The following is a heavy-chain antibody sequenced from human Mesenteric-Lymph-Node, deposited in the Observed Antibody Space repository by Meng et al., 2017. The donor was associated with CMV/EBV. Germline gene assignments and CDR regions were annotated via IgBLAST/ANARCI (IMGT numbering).Heavy chain of an antibody. Sequence: SGPTLVKPTQTLTLTCTFSGFSLSTSGVGVGWIRQPPGKALEWLALIYWNDDKRYSPSLKSRRTITKGTSKNQVVLTMTNMDPVDTATYYCAHTSYYYDSSGYGGFDYWGQGTLVTVSS. CDR2: IYWNDDK. CDR1: GFSLSTSGVG. CDR3: AHTSYYYDSSGYGGFDY. J-gene: IGHJ4*02. V-gene: IGHV2-5*01. D-gene: IGHD3-22*01.